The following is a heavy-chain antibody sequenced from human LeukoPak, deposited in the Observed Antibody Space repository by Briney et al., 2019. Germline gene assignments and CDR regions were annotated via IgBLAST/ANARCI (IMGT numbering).Heavy chain of an antibody. Sequence: PSETLSLTCAVHGGSFSGYYWNWIRQPPGKGLEWIGEINHSGSTNYNPSLKSRVTISVDTSKNQFSLRLTSVTAADTAVYYCARRFGRKFGERFYYYHYMDVWGKGTTVTISS. CDR3: ARRFGRKFGERFYYYHYMDV. D-gene: IGHD3-10*01. CDR1: GGSFSGYY. CDR2: INHSGST. V-gene: IGHV4-34*01. J-gene: IGHJ6*03.